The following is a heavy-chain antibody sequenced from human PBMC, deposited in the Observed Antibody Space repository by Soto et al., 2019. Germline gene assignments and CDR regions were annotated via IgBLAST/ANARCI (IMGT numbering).Heavy chain of an antibody. J-gene: IGHJ6*03. V-gene: IGHV4-39*01. CDR2: IYYSGST. CDR3: ARCPPTVTVYPYYMDV. Sequence: SETLSLTCTVSGGSISSSSYYWGWIRQPPGKGLEWIGSIYYSGSTYYNPSLKSRVTISVDTSKNQFSLKLSSVTAADTAVYYCARCPPTVTVYPYYMDVWGKGTTVTVSS. CDR1: GGSISSSSYY. D-gene: IGHD4-17*01.